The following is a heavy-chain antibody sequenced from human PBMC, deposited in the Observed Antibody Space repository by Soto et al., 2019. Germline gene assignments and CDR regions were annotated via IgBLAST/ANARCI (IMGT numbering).Heavy chain of an antibody. CDR1: GDSITNSNYY. V-gene: IGHV4-39*01. D-gene: IGHD3-16*02. CDR2: IYYIGST. CDR3: AGRNSLASVSLNFRELSNYKWIDP. Sequence: QLQLQESGPGLVKPSETLSLTCTVSGDSITNSNYYWGWFRQPPGKGLEWIASIYYIGSTYYNPSLKSRVPISVDTSNNQFSLKLNSVTASDTAVYYCAGRNSLASVSLNFRELSNYKWIDPWGPGTLVTVSS. J-gene: IGHJ5*02.